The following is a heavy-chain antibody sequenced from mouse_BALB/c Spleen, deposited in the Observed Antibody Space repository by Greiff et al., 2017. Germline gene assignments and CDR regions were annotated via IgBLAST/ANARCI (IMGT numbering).Heavy chain of an antibody. J-gene: IGHJ3*01. CDR3: TRGGSFAY. CDR2: INPSNGGT. Sequence: QVQLQQSGADLVKPGASVKLSCKASGYTFTSYYMYWVKQRPGQGLEWIGEINPSNGGTNFNEKFKSKAKLTVDKSSSTTYMQLSSLTSEDSAVYYCTRGGSFAYWGQGTLVTVSA. CDR1: GYTFTSYY. V-gene: IGHV1S16*01. D-gene: IGHD1-1*02.